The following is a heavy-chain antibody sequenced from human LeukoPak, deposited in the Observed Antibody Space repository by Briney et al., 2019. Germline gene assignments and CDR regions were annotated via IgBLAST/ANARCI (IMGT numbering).Heavy chain of an antibody. J-gene: IGHJ4*02. Sequence: GRSLRLSCAASGYSNSRYGMHWVRQAPGKGLEWVAVISYDGSNKYYADSVKGRFTISRDNSKNTLYLQMNSLRAEDTAVYYCAKDGDPVHYWGQGTLVTVSS. CDR2: ISYDGSNK. CDR1: GYSNSRYG. V-gene: IGHV3-30*18. CDR3: AKDGDPVHY. D-gene: IGHD3-3*01.